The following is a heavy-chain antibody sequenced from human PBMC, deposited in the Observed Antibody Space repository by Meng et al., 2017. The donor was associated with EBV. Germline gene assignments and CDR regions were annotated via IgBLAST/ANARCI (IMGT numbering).Heavy chain of an antibody. CDR1: GFSLSTRGVG. D-gene: IGHD6-6*01. J-gene: IGHJ4*02. CDR3: AHIIAARPFDY. CDR2: IYWDDDK. Sequence: QTTWKESVPTPVRTTQTLTLTCTCSGFSLSTRGVGLGWIRQPPGKALEWLALIYWDDDKRYSPSLKSRLTITKDTSKNQVVLTMTNMDPVDAATYYCAHIIAARPFDYWGQGTLVTVSS. V-gene: IGHV2-5*02.